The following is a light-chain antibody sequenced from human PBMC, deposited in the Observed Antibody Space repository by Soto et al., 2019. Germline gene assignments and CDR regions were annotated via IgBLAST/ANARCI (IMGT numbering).Light chain of an antibody. Sequence: SQMTHSRSTLSASVGARLTITFRASKTSINSLAWYQQKQGKAPKIMIYKASTLEGEVPSRFSGSGYETEFNLTINRLQTDDSATYYCQQYHTYWWTFGQGTKVDIK. CDR1: KTSINS. J-gene: IGKJ1*01. CDR2: KAS. V-gene: IGKV1-5*03. CDR3: QQYHTYWWT.